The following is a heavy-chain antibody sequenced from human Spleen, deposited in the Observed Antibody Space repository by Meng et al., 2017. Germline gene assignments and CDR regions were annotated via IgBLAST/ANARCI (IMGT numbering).Heavy chain of an antibody. CDR3: ARGGWFSDY. J-gene: IGHJ4*02. CDR1: GFTFSSHN. Sequence: GGSLRLSCAASGFTFSSHNMNWVRQAPGKGPEWVSSISSSSNYIYYADSVKGRFIISRDNSKNTLYLQMNSLRAEDTAVYYCARGGWFSDYWGQGTLVTVSS. CDR2: ISSSSNYI. V-gene: IGHV3-21*01. D-gene: IGHD2-15*01.